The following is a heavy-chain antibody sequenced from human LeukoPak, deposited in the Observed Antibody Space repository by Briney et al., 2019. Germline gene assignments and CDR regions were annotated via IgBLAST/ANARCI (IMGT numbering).Heavy chain of an antibody. V-gene: IGHV4-59*01. CDR2: IYYSGST. J-gene: IGHJ6*02. CDR3: ARVPYYYGSGSYHERIYYYYYGMDV. D-gene: IGHD3-10*01. CDR1: GGSISSYY. Sequence: SETLSLTCTVSGGSISSYYWSWIRQPPGKGLEWIGYIYYSGSTNYNPSLKSRVTISVDTSKNQFSLKLSSVTAADTAVYYCARVPYYYGSGSYHERIYYYYYGMDVWGQGTTVTVPS.